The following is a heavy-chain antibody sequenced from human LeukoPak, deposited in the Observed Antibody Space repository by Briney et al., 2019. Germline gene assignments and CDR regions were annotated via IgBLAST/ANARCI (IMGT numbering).Heavy chain of an antibody. J-gene: IGHJ4*02. CDR2: ISAYNGST. CDR3: ARGGPDYDILSGHYLGY. CDR1: GYTFTSYG. Sequence: ASVEVSCKASGYTFTSYGISWGRQAPGQGLEWMGWISAYNGSTNYAQKLQGRVTMTTDTSTSTAYMELRSLTSGDTAIYYCARGGPDYDILSGHYLGYWGQGTLVTVSS. V-gene: IGHV1-18*01. D-gene: IGHD3-9*01.